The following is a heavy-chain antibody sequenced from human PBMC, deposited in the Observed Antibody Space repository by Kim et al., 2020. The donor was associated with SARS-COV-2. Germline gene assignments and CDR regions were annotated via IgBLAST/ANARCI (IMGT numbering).Heavy chain of an antibody. CDR3: AGLYYPYFYLDV. D-gene: IGHD1-26*01. J-gene: IGHJ6*03. Sequence: SETLSLTCTVSGVSFSTSSVHWGLGCIRQPPEKGLEWIANIYYGGSTDYNPSLKNRVTISANTSNNEESLSLTSVTAADTAVYYCAGLYYPYFYLDVSG. CDR2: IYYGGST. V-gene: IGHV4-39*01. CDR1: GVSFSTSSVH.